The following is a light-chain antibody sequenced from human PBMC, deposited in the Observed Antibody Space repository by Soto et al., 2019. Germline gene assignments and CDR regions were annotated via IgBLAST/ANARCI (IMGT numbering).Light chain of an antibody. J-gene: IGLJ1*01. Sequence: QSVLTQPPSVSGAPGQRVTISCTGSSSNIGAGYDVHWYQQLPGTAPKLLIYGNSNRPSGVPDRFSGSKAGTSASLAITRLQAEDEADYDCQSYDSSLSGTYVFGTGTKLTVL. CDR1: SSNIGAGYD. CDR3: QSYDSSLSGTYV. V-gene: IGLV1-40*01. CDR2: GNS.